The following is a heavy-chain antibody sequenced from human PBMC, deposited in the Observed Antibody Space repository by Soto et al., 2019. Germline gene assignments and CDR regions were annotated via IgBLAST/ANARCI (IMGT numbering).Heavy chain of an antibody. CDR2: IIPNLGIA. CDR1: GGTFSSYT. V-gene: IGHV1-69*08. CDR3: ARDPGVQAAVMGGWFDP. J-gene: IGHJ5*02. Sequence: QVQLVQSGAEVKKPGSSVKVSCKASGGTFSSYTISWVRQAPGQGLEWMGRIIPNLGIANYAQKSQGRVTITADKSTSTADMELSSLRSEDTAVYYCARDPGVQAAVMGGWFDPWGQGTLVTVSS. D-gene: IGHD2-2*01.